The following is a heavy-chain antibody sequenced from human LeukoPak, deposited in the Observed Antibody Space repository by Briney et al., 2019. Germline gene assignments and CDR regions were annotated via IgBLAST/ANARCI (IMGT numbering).Heavy chain of an antibody. Sequence: PGGSLRLSCAACGFTFSCYGMHWVGKAPAKGLEWVAFIRYDGSNEYYADSVKGRFTISRDNSKNTLYLQMNSLRAEDTAVYYCAKDTAFVVVVVAATPDPYFDYWGQGTLVTVSS. V-gene: IGHV3-30*02. CDR2: IRYDGSNE. D-gene: IGHD2-15*01. J-gene: IGHJ4*02. CDR1: GFTFSCYG. CDR3: AKDTAFVVVVVAATPDPYFDY.